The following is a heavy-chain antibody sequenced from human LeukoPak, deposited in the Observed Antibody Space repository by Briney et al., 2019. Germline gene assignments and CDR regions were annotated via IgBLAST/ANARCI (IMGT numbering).Heavy chain of an antibody. CDR3: ARGVTYYYVS. CDR2: TYYRSKWNN. J-gene: IGHJ5*02. Sequence: SQTLSLTFAISGDSVSSNNPTWNWIRQSPSRGLEWLGRTYYRSKWNNEYAVSVKSRVTINPDTSKNQFSLQLNSVTPEDTAVYFCARGVTYYYVSWGQGTLVTVSS. CDR1: GDSVSSNNPT. V-gene: IGHV6-1*01. D-gene: IGHD3-10*02.